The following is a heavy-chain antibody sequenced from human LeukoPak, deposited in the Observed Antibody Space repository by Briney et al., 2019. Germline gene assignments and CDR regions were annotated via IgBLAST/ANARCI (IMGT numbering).Heavy chain of an antibody. CDR3: ARPDY. J-gene: IGHJ4*02. CDR1: GFTFSNYR. Sequence: GGSLRLSCAASGFTFSNYRMNWVRQAPGKGLEWVSSISSSSIYIYYADSLKGRFTISRDNAKNSLYLQMNSLSVEDTAVYYCARPDYWGQGTSVTVSS. V-gene: IGHV3-21*01. CDR2: ISSSSIYI.